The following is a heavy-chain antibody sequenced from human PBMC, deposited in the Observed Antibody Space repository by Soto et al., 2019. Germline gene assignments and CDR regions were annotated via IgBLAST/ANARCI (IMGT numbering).Heavy chain of an antibody. V-gene: IGHV4-59*08. D-gene: IGHD2-15*01. CDR3: ARLWADIGVGNAPRYFDH. CDR2: IYYNEKT. CDR1: GGSISIYY. J-gene: IGHJ4*02. Sequence: PSETLSLTCTVSGGSISIYYWTWIRQPPGKGLEWIGHIYYNEKTYYNPSLKTRVIISVDTSKNQFSLKLASVTAADTAVYFCARLWADIGVGNAPRYFDHWGQGTLVTVSS.